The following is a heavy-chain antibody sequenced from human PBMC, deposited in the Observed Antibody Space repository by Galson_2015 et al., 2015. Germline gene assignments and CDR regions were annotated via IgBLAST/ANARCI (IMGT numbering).Heavy chain of an antibody. J-gene: IGHJ6*03. Sequence: SLRLSCAGSGFTFNNSWMTWVRQAPGRGLEWVANIMPHGSEKYYVASVRGRFTISRDDAKNSLFLQMNSLGVEDTAVYYCARARRDCSSPRCFYHHFYDYYMDVWGKGTTVTVSS. CDR3: ARARRDCSSPRCFYHHFYDYYMDV. D-gene: IGHD2-2*01. CDR2: IMPHGSEK. V-gene: IGHV3-7*01. CDR1: GFTFNNSW.